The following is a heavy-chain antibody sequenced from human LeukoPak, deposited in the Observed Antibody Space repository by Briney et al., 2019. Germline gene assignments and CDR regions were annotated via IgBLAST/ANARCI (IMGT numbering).Heavy chain of an antibody. J-gene: IGHJ4*02. D-gene: IGHD3-22*01. V-gene: IGHV3-21*01. CDR1: GFTFSSYS. CDR2: ISSSSSYI. Sequence: PGGSLRLSCAASGFTFSSYSMNWVRQAPGKGLEWVSSISSSSSYIYYADSVKGRFTISRDNAKNSLYLQMNSLRAEDTAVYYCARPFDYDSSGYYATPDYWGQGTLVTVSS. CDR3: ARPFDYDSSGYYATPDY.